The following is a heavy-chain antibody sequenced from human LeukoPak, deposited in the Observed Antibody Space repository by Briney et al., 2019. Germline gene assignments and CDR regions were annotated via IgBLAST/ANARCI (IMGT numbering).Heavy chain of an antibody. D-gene: IGHD3-22*01. V-gene: IGHV1-18*01. CDR3: ARGTSYYDSSGYFLGYYYYYYMDV. CDR2: ISAYNGNT. Sequence: ASVKVSCKASGYTFTCYGISWVRQAPGQGLEWMGWISAYNGNTNYAQKLQGRVTMTTDTSTSTAYMELRSLRSDDTAVYYCARGTSYYDSSGYFLGYYYYYYMDVWGKGTTVTVSS. J-gene: IGHJ6*03. CDR1: GYTFTCYG.